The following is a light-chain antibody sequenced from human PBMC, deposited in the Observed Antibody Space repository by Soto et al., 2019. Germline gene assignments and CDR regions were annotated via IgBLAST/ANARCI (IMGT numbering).Light chain of an antibody. CDR3: QSYARSLSGVV. J-gene: IGLJ2*01. CDR2: GNS. Sequence: QSVLTQPPSVSGAPGQRVTISCTGSSSNIGAGYDVHWYQQLPGTAPKLLIYGNSNRPSGVPDRFSGSKSGTSASLAITGLQADDEADYYCQSYARSLSGVVFGGGTKLTVL. CDR1: SSNIGAGYD. V-gene: IGLV1-40*01.